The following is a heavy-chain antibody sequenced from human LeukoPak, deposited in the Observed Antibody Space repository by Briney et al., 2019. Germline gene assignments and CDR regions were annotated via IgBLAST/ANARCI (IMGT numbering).Heavy chain of an antibody. CDR2: ISSYSSYT. CDR3: ARQYSISSGEVFFDY. CDR1: GFSFSDYY. J-gene: IGHJ4*02. V-gene: IGHV3-11*03. Sequence: PGGSLRLSCAASGFSFSDYYMSWIRQAPGKGLEWVSYISSYSSYTNHADSVKGRFTISRDNAKNSLYLQMNSLRAEDTAVYYCARQYSISSGEVFFDYWGQGTLVTVSS. D-gene: IGHD6-6*01.